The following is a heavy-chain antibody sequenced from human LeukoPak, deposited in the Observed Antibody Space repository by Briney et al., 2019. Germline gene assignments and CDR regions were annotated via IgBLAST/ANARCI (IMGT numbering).Heavy chain of an antibody. D-gene: IGHD5-18*01. Sequence: EWVSSISADSSYIYYADSVKGRFTISRDNAKNSLYLQMNSLRVEDTAVYYCARVFTALDYWGQGTLVTVSS. CDR2: ISADSSYI. J-gene: IGHJ4*02. V-gene: IGHV3-21*01. CDR3: ARVFTALDY.